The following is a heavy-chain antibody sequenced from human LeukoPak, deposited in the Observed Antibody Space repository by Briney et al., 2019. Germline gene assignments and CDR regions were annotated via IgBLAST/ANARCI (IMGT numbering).Heavy chain of an antibody. CDR3: ARAYQDYYDSSGYPDL. D-gene: IGHD3-22*01. CDR1: GYTFTCYG. Sequence: GASVKVSCKASGYTFTCYGISWVRQAPGQGLVWMGWISAYNGNTNYAQKLQGRVTMTTDTSTSTAYMELRSLRSDDTAVYYCARAYQDYYDSSGYPDLWGQGTLVTVSS. J-gene: IGHJ4*02. CDR2: ISAYNGNT. V-gene: IGHV1-18*01.